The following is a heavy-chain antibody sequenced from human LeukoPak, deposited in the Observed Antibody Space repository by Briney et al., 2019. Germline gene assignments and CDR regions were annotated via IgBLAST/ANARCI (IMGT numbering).Heavy chain of an antibody. CDR1: GGSFSGYY. D-gene: IGHD2-15*01. CDR3: ARGEVASRGCRLDY. V-gene: IGHV4-34*01. Sequence: PSETLSLTCAVYGGSFSGYYWSWIRQPPGKGLEWIGEINHSGSTNYNPSLKSRVTISVDTSKNQLSLKLSSVTAADTAVYYCARGEVASRGCRLDYWGQGTLVTVSS. CDR2: INHSGST. J-gene: IGHJ4*02.